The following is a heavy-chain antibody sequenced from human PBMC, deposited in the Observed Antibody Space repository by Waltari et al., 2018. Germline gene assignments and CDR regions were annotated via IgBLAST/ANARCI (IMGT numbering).Heavy chain of an antibody. D-gene: IGHD5-12*01. V-gene: IGHV4-39*01. CDR2: IYYSGST. CDR3: ARHIIGDGYNLRYYYYYMDV. Sequence: QLQLQESGPGLVKPSETLSLTCTLSDGSISSSCYYWVWIRQPPGTGREWIGSIYYSGSTYNNPSLKSRVTISVDTSKNQFSLKLSSVTAADTAVYYCARHIIGDGYNLRYYYYYMDVWGKGTTVTVSS. J-gene: IGHJ6*03. CDR1: DGSISSSCYY.